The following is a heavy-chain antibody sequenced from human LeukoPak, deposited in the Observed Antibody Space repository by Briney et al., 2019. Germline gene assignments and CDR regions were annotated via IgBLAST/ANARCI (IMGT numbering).Heavy chain of an antibody. CDR3: ARGHHRYSSSWYRY. V-gene: IGHV4-34*01. CDR1: GGSSSGYY. J-gene: IGHJ4*02. Sequence: PSETLSLTCAVYGGSSSGYYWSWIRQPPGKGLEWIGEINHSGSTNYNPSLKSRVTISVDTSKNQFPLKLSSVTAADTAVYYCARGHHRYSSSWYRYWGQGTLVTVSS. D-gene: IGHD6-13*01. CDR2: INHSGST.